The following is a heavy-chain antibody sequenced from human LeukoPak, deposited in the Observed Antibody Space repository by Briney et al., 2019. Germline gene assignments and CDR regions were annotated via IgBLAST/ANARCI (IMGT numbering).Heavy chain of an antibody. J-gene: IGHJ4*02. CDR2: ISGSGGST. CDR1: GFTFSSYS. D-gene: IGHD3-9*01. V-gene: IGHV3-23*01. CDR3: AKESFDWPYTYFDY. Sequence: GGSLRLSCAASGFTFSSYSMNWVRQAPGKGLEWVSAISGSGGSTYYADSVKGRFTIFRDNSKNTLYLQMNSLRAEDTAVYYCAKESFDWPYTYFDYWGQGTLVTVSS.